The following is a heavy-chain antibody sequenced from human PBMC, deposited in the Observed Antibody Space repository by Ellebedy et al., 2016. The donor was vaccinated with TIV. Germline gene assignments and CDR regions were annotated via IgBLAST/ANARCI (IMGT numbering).Heavy chain of an antibody. V-gene: IGHV1-18*01. D-gene: IGHD6-6*01. Sequence: ASVKVSXXASGYTFTSYGISWVRQAPGQGLEWMGWISAYNGNTNYAQKFQDRVTMTADTSTSTGYMELRSLRSDDTAVYYCARARIAARQFDYWGQGTLVTVSS. J-gene: IGHJ4*02. CDR2: ISAYNGNT. CDR1: GYTFTSYG. CDR3: ARARIAARQFDY.